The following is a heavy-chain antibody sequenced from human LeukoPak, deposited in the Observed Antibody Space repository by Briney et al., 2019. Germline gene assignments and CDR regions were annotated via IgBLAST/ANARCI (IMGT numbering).Heavy chain of an antibody. CDR1: GGSISSSSYY. D-gene: IGHD3-3*01. CDR2: IYYSGST. J-gene: IGHJ4*02. CDR3: ARATYYDFWSGSEAGVYFDY. Sequence: TSETLSLTCTVSGGSISSSSYYWGWIRQPPGKGLEWIGSIYYSGSTYYNPSLKSRVTISVDTSKNQFTLKLSSVTAADTAVYYCARATYYDFWSGSEAGVYFDYWGQGTLVTVSS. V-gene: IGHV4-39*01.